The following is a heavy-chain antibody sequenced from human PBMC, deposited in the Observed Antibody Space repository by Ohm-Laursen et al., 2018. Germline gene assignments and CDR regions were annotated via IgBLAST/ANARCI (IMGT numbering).Heavy chain of an antibody. Sequence: GTLSLTCSVSGGSISSYYWTWIRQPAGKGLEWIGRIYTNGNTYYNPSLKSRVTTSVDTSKNQFSLKLSSVTAADTAVYYCARDRYCSGGSCESQKTNWFDPWGQGTLVTVSS. D-gene: IGHD2-15*01. V-gene: IGHV4-4*07. CDR1: GGSISSYY. CDR3: ARDRYCSGGSCESQKTNWFDP. J-gene: IGHJ5*02. CDR2: IYTNGNT.